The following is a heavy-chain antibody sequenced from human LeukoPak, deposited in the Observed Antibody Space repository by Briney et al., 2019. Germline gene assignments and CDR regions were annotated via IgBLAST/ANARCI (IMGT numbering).Heavy chain of an antibody. CDR2: ISSSSSYI. CDR1: GFTFSSYS. D-gene: IGHD3-9*01. CDR3: ARDGYYDILTGYYRGVDY. V-gene: IGHV3-21*01. J-gene: IGHJ4*02. Sequence: GGSLRLSCAASGFTFSSYSMNWVRQAPGKGPEWVSSISSSSSYIYHADSVKGRFTISRDNAKNSLYLQMNSLRAEDTAVYYCARDGYYDILTGYYRGVDYWGQGTLVTVSS.